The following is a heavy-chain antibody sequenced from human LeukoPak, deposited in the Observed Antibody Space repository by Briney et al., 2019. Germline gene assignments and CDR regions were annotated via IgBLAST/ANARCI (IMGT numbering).Heavy chain of an antibody. D-gene: IGHD5-18*01. J-gene: IGHJ4*02. CDR1: GGTFSSYA. V-gene: IGHV1-18*01. Sequence: ASVKVSCKASGGTFSSYAISWVRQAPGQGLEWMGWISAYNGNTNYAQKLQGRVTMTTDTSTSTAYMELRSLRSDDTAVYYCARDPQAGDTAIDYWGQGTLVTVSS. CDR2: ISAYNGNT. CDR3: ARDPQAGDTAIDY.